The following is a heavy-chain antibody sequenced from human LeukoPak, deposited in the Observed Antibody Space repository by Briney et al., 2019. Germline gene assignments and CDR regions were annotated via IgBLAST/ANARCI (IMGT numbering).Heavy chain of an antibody. J-gene: IGHJ4*02. CDR3: ARGHRIYSSSPLGY. D-gene: IGHD6-6*01. Sequence: GASVKVSCKASGYTFTSYDINWVRQTTGQGLERMGWMNPNSGNTGYAQKFQGRVTITRNTSISTAYMELSSLRSEDTAVYYCARGHRIYSSSPLGYWGQGTLVTVSS. CDR2: MNPNSGNT. CDR1: GYTFTSYD. V-gene: IGHV1-8*03.